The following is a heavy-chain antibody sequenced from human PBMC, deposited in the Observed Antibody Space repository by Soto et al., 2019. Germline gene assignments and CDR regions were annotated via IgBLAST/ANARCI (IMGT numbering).Heavy chain of an antibody. D-gene: IGHD2-8*01. CDR1: GYTFTSYA. V-gene: IGHV1-3*01. J-gene: IGHJ5*01. CDR3: VRLIGNSWLDS. CDR2: INAGNGNT. Sequence: SVKVSCKASGYTFTSYAMHWVRQAPGQRLEWMGWINAGNGNTKYSQKFQGRVTITRDTSASTAYMELNSVTPDDTAVYYCVRLIGNSWLDSWGQGTLVTVSS.